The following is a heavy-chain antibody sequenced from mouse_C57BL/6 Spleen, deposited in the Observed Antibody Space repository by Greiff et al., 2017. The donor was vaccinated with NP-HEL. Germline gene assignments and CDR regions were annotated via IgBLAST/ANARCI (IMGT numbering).Heavy chain of an antibody. Sequence: VXLKESGPGLVAPSQSLSITCTVSGFSLTSYGVHWVRQPPGKGLEWLGVIWAGGSTNYNSALMSRLSISKDNSKSQVFLKMNSRQTDDTAMYYCARLEDIWGQGTTLTVSS. CDR2: IWAGGST. D-gene: IGHD1-3*01. V-gene: IGHV2-9*02. J-gene: IGHJ2*01. CDR1: GFSLTSYG. CDR3: ARLEDI.